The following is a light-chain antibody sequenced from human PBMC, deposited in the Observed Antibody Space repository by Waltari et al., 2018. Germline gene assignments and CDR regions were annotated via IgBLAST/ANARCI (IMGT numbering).Light chain of an antibody. CDR3: QHHFRLPAT. Sequence: IVLTQSPGTLSLSPGGRATLSCRASQNLGHYLAWYKQKPGQAPRRHIYASSTRAAGIPDRFSGSGSGADFSLTITRLEPDDFAVYYCQHHFRLPATFGQGTKV. CDR1: QNLGHY. CDR2: ASS. J-gene: IGKJ1*01. V-gene: IGKV3-20*01.